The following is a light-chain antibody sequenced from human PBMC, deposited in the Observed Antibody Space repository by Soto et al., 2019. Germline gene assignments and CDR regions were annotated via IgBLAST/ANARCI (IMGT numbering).Light chain of an antibody. CDR3: QQYNSYRWT. Sequence: DIQMTQSPSTLSGSVGYRVTITCRASQTISSWLAWYQQKPGKAPKLLIYKASSLESGVPSRFSGSGSGTEFTLTISSLQPDDFATYYCQQYNSYRWTFGQGTTGDIK. J-gene: IGKJ1*01. CDR2: KAS. V-gene: IGKV1-5*03. CDR1: QTISSW.